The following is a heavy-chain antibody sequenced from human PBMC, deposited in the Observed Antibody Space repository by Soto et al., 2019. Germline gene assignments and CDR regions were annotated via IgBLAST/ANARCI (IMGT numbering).Heavy chain of an antibody. J-gene: IGHJ4*02. CDR1: GYTFTSYA. CDR2: INAGNGNT. Sequence: ASVKVSCKASGYTFTSYAMHWVRQAPGQRLEWMGWINAGNGNTKYSQKFQGRVTITRDTSASTAYMELSSLRSEDTAVYYCARHNTVTTSVAPEYYFDFWGQGTLVPVSS. D-gene: IGHD4-4*01. V-gene: IGHV1-3*01. CDR3: ARHNTVTTSVAPEYYFDF.